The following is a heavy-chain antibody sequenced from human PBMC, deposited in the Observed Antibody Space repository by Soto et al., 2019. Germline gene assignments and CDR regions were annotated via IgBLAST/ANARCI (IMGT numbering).Heavy chain of an antibody. CDR3: ARQEGRNSQIAVAGRVH. J-gene: IGHJ4*02. Sequence: PSETLSLTCTVSGGSISSSSYYWGWIRQPPGKGLEWIGSIYYSGSTYYNPSLKSRVTISVDTSKNQFSLKLSSVTAADTAVYYCARQEGRNSQIAVAGRVHWGQGPLVTVSS. V-gene: IGHV4-39*01. D-gene: IGHD6-19*01. CDR2: IYYSGST. CDR1: GGSISSSSYY.